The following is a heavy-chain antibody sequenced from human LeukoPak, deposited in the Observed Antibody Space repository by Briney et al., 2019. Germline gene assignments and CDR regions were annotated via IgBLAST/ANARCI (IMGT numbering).Heavy chain of an antibody. V-gene: IGHV3-74*01. CDR3: ARVSGSRNYYFGAFDI. CDR2: IYSDESSA. D-gene: IGHD3-10*01. J-gene: IGHJ3*02. CDR1: GFTLSDYW. Sequence: PGGSLRLSCTASGFTLSDYWMQWVRQAPGKGLGWISRIYSDESSAYYADSVKGRFTISRDNAKKTLYLQMNSLRAEDTAMYYCARVSGSRNYYFGAFDIWGQGTMVTVSS.